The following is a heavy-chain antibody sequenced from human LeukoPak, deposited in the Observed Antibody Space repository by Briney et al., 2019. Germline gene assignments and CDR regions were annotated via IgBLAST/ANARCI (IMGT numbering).Heavy chain of an antibody. Sequence: SETLSLTCTVSGGSISSYYWSLIRQPPGKGLEWIGYIYYSGSTNYNPSLKSRVTIAVDTSKNQFSLKLSSVTAADTAVYYCARVPYYDSSGSLGFDYWGQGTLVTVSS. CDR2: IYYSGST. CDR1: GGSISSYY. J-gene: IGHJ4*02. D-gene: IGHD3-22*01. V-gene: IGHV4-59*01. CDR3: ARVPYYDSSGSLGFDY.